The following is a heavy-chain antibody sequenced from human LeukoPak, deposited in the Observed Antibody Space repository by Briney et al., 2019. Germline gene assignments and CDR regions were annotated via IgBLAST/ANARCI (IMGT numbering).Heavy chain of an antibody. Sequence: RSSETLSLTCTVSGGTISSGDYYWTWHRQHPGKVRVWIGYIHYSGSTYYNPSLKSRLTLSVDTSKNQFSLKVSSVTAADTAVYYCARAKYNSGWYLDYWGQGTLVTVSS. CDR3: ARAKYNSGWYLDY. CDR2: IHYSGST. CDR1: GGTISSGDYY. J-gene: IGHJ4*02. V-gene: IGHV4-31*03. D-gene: IGHD6-19*01.